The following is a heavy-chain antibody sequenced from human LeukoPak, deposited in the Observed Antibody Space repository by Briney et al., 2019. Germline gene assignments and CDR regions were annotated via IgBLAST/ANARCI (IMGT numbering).Heavy chain of an antibody. CDR1: GFTFSGYW. Sequence: GGSLRLSCAASGFTFSGYWMLWVHQAPGKGPVWVSRIDNDGRSTTYADSVKGRFTISRDNAKNTLYLQMSSLRGEDTAVYYCARAAYMSSPDYWGQGTLVTVSS. D-gene: IGHD6-6*01. CDR2: IDNDGRST. V-gene: IGHV3-74*01. J-gene: IGHJ4*02. CDR3: ARAAYMSSPDY.